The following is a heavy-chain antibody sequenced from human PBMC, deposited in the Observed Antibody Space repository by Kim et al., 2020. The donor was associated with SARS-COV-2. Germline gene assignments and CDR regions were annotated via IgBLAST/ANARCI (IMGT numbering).Heavy chain of an antibody. Sequence: SLKSRVTISVDRSKNQFSLKLSSVTAADTAVYYCARAPPAGDYYYYGMDVWGQGTTVTVSS. CDR3: ARAPPAGDYYYYGMDV. J-gene: IGHJ6*02. D-gene: IGHD3-10*01. V-gene: IGHV4-30-2*01.